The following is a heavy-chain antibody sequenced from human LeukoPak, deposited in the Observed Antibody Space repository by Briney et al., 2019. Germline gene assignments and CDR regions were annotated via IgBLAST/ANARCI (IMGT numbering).Heavy chain of an antibody. CDR2: IYYSGNT. CDR3: ARGGYCSSVSCYRPADL. Sequence: PSETLSLTCTVSGGSISTYYWSWIRQPPRKGLEWLGYIYYSGNTNYNPSLKSRVTISVDTSKNQFSLNLSSVTAADTAVYYCARGGYCSSVSCYRPADLRGRGTLVTVSS. J-gene: IGHJ2*01. V-gene: IGHV4-59*01. D-gene: IGHD2-2*02. CDR1: GGSISTYY.